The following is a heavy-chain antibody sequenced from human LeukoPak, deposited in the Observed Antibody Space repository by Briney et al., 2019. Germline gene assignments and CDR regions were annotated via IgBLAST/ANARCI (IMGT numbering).Heavy chain of an antibody. J-gene: IGHJ4*02. CDR3: ARGSITTVRGVIIAGYFDY. V-gene: IGHV5-51*01. CDR2: IYPGDSDT. CDR1: GYSFTSYW. Sequence: GESLKISCKGSGYSFTSYWIGWVRQMPGKGLEWMGIIYPGDSDTRYSPSFQGQVTISADKSISTAYLQWSSLKASDTAMYYCARGSITTVRGVIIAGYFDYWGQGTLVTVSP. D-gene: IGHD3-10*01.